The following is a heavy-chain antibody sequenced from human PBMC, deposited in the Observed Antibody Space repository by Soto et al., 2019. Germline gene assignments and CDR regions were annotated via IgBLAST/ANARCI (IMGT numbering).Heavy chain of an antibody. V-gene: IGHV3-23*01. CDR1: RFLFSSYD. D-gene: IGHD5-18*01. CDR2: ISGSGGST. J-gene: IGHJ6*02. Sequence: PGGSLRLSCAASRFLFSSYDMSWVRQAPGKGLEWVSAISGSGGSTHYADSVKGRFTISRDNSKNTLYLQMNSLRDEDTAVYYCANRDTSMVTRYYYGMDVWGQGTTVTVSS. CDR3: ANRDTSMVTRYYYGMDV.